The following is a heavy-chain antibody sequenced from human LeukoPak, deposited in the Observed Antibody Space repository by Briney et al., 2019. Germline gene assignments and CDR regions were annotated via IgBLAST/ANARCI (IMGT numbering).Heavy chain of an antibody. V-gene: IGHV4-4*07. J-gene: IGHJ5*02. Sequence: SETLSLTCTVSGGSISSYYLSWIRQPAGKGLEWIGRVYGGGSTTYNPSLKSRVTMSVDTSKNQFSLKLSSVTAADTALYYCARDSGTTGEVKFDPWGQGTLVTVSS. CDR2: VYGGGST. CDR1: GGSISSYY. D-gene: IGHD3-10*01. CDR3: ARDSGTTGEVKFDP.